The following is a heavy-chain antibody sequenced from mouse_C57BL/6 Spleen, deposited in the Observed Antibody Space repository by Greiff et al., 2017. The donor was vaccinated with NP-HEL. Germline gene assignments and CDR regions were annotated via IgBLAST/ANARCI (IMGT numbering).Heavy chain of an antibody. D-gene: IGHD3-2*02. Sequence: VQLQQPGTELVKPGASVKLSCKASGYTFTSYWMHWVKQRPGQGLEWIGNINPSNGGTNYNEKFKSKATLTVDKSSSTAYMQLSSLTSEDSAVDFCARVPGFQQLRLRDDYFDYWGQGTTLTVAS. CDR2: INPSNGGT. V-gene: IGHV1-53*01. J-gene: IGHJ2*01. CDR1: GYTFTSYW. CDR3: ARVPGFQQLRLRDDYFDY.